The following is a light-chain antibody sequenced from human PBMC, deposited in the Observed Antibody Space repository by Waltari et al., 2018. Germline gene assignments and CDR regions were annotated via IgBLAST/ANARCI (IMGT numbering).Light chain of an antibody. CDR1: SPNIGGND. J-gene: IGLJ3*02. CDR3: GTWDSSLAVWM. Sequence: QSLLTQPPSLSAAPGQRVTIYCSGTSPNIGGNDVFWYQQFPGKAPRLLIYEYNRRPAGIPDRFSGSKSATSASLAISRLQTGDEADYYCGTWDSSLAVWMFGGGTRLTVL. V-gene: IGLV1-51*02. CDR2: EYN.